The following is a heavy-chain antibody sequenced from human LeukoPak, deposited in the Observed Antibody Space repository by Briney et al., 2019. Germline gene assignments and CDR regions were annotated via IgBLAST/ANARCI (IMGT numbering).Heavy chain of an antibody. CDR2: ITNNGRTT. Sequence: GGSLRLSCAASGFTFSDYYMGWIRQAPGKGLEWVSYITNNGRTTYHADSVKGRFTIPRDNAKNSLYLQMNSLRVEDTAMYYCARAWNDGFDIWGQGTMVTVSP. CDR3: ARAWNDGFDI. V-gene: IGHV3-11*04. D-gene: IGHD1-1*01. J-gene: IGHJ3*02. CDR1: GFTFSDYY.